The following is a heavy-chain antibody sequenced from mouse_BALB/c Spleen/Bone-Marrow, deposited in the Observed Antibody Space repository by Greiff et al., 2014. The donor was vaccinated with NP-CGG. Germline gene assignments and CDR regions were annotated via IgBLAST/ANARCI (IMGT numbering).Heavy chain of an antibody. D-gene: IGHD2-14*01. V-gene: IGHV1-14*01. Sequence: VQLQQSGPELVKPGASVKMSCKASGYTFTSYVMHWVKQKPGQGLEWIGYINPYDDGTKYNEKFKGMATLTSDRSSSTAYMELSSLTSENSAVYYCAKGGNYRYDFDYWGQGTTLTVSS. CDR1: GYTFTSYV. CDR3: AKGGNYRYDFDY. CDR2: INPYDDGT. J-gene: IGHJ2*01.